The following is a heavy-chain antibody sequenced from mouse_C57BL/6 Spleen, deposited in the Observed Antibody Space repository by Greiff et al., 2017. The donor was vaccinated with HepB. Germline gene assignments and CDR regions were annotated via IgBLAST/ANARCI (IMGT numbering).Heavy chain of an antibody. D-gene: IGHD2-1*01. CDR3: ARGGYGNYMDY. CDR2: ISSGSSTI. Sequence: EVQLVESGGGLVKPGGSLKLSCAASGFTFSDYGMHWVRQAPEKGLEWVAYISSGSSTIYYADTVKGRFTISRDNDKNTLFLLMTSLRSEDTAMYYCARGGYGNYMDYWGQGTTLTVSS. J-gene: IGHJ2*01. V-gene: IGHV5-17*01. CDR1: GFTFSDYG.